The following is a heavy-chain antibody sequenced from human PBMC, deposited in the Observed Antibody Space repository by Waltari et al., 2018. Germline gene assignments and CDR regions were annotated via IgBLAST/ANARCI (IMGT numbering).Heavy chain of an antibody. Sequence: QVQLQESGPGLVKPSETLSPTCTVSGGSISSYYCSWIRQPPGKGLEWIGYIYYSGSTNYHPSLKSRVTISVDTSKNQFSLKLSSVTAADTAVYYCARAQSESSRGDWFDPWGQGTLVTVSS. D-gene: IGHD3-10*01. V-gene: IGHV4-59*01. CDR2: IYYSGST. CDR3: ARAQSESSRGDWFDP. CDR1: GGSISSYY. J-gene: IGHJ5*02.